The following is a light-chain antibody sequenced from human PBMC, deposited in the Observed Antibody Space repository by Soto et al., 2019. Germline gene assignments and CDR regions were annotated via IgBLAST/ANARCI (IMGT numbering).Light chain of an antibody. Sequence: QSALTQPASVSGSPGQSITISCAGISKDFGGYNYVSWYQQHPGRVPKLLIYDDSNRPSGVSNRFSGSKSGNTASLTISGLQAEDEADYYCASYTYTSPYVFGIGTKLTVL. J-gene: IGLJ1*01. V-gene: IGLV2-14*03. CDR3: ASYTYTSPYV. CDR1: SKDFGGYNY. CDR2: DDS.